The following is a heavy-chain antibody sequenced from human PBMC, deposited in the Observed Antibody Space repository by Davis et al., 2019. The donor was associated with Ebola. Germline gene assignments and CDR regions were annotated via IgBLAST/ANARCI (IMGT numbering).Heavy chain of an antibody. V-gene: IGHV1-69*13. CDR1: GGTFSSYA. D-gene: IGHD3/OR15-3a*01. Sequence: PVKVSCKASGGTFSSYAISWVRQAPGQGLEWMGGIIPIFGTANYAQKFQGRVTITADESTSTAYMELSSLRSEDTAVYYCARVGAMDTYAEYYYYYYMDVWGKGTTVTVSS. J-gene: IGHJ6*03. CDR2: IIPIFGTA. CDR3: ARVGAMDTYAEYYYYYYMDV.